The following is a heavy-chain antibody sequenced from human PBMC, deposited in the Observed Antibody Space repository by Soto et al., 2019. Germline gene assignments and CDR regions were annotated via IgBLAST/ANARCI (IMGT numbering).Heavy chain of an antibody. Sequence: EVQLVESGGGLIQPGGSLRLSCAASGFSVTDNYMTWLRQAPGKGLEWVSVIYSRGSTHYADSVKGRFTISRDNSKNTLYLQMNSLRAEGTAVYSCASGRGCRGNNCDWYFDVWGRGTLVTVS. CDR1: GFSVTDNY. D-gene: IGHD2-15*01. J-gene: IGHJ2*01. V-gene: IGHV3-53*01. CDR2: IYSRGST. CDR3: ASGRGCRGNNCDWYFDV.